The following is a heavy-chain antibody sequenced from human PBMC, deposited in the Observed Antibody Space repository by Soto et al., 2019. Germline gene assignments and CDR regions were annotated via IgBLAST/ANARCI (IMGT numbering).Heavy chain of an antibody. CDR3: ATSPADSSGYYDY. D-gene: IGHD3-22*01. Sequence: SETLSLTCTVSGGSISSGGYYWSWTRQHPGKGLEWIGYIYYSGSTYSNPSLKSRVTISVDASKNQFSLKLSSVTAADTAVYYCATSPADSSGYYDYWGQGTLVTVSS. CDR1: GGSISSGGYY. CDR2: IYYSGST. V-gene: IGHV4-31*03. J-gene: IGHJ4*02.